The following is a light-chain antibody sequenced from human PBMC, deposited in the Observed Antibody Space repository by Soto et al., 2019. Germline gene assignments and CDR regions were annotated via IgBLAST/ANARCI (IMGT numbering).Light chain of an antibody. Sequence: QWSLSQPASVSGSPGQSITISCTGTSSDVGGYNYVSWYQQHPGKAPKLMIYEVSNRPSGVSNRFSGSKSGNTASLTISGLQAEDEADYYCSSYTSSSTLPYVFGTGTKVTVL. V-gene: IGLV2-14*01. J-gene: IGLJ1*01. CDR2: EVS. CDR3: SSYTSSSTLPYV. CDR1: SSDVGGYNY.